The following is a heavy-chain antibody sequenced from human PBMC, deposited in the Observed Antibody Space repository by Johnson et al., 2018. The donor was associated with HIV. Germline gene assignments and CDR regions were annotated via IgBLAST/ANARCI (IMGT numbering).Heavy chain of an antibody. V-gene: IGHV3-23*04. J-gene: IGHJ3*02. Sequence: VQLVESGGGLVQPGGSLRLSCAASGFTFSSYAMSWVRQAPGKGLEWVSAISGSGGSAYYADSVKGRFTISRDNSKNTLYLQLNSRRAEDTAVDYCAKDRGAPYCSSTSCYSTGAFDIWGQGTMVTVSS. CDR3: AKDRGAPYCSSTSCYSTGAFDI. D-gene: IGHD2-2*01. CDR2: ISGSGGSA. CDR1: GFTFSSYA.